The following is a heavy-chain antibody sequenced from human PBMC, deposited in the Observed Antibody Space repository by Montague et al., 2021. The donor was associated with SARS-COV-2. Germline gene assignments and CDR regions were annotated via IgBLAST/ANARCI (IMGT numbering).Heavy chain of an antibody. J-gene: IGHJ5*02. CDR2: FSHSRST. D-gene: IGHD3-9*01. V-gene: IGHV4-39*01. CDR1: GGSVSSNRDS. CDR3: ARHGIFSNWFDP. Sequence: SETLSLTCTVSGGSVSSNRDSWGWIRQPPGRGLEWIGTFSHSRSTYSNPSLNNRVSISRDTSRNHFSLKLTSVTTADTAVYYCARHGIFSNWFDPWGQGTLVTVSS.